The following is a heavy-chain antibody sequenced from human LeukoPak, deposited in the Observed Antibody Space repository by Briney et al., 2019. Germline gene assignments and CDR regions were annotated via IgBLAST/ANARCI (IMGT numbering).Heavy chain of an antibody. J-gene: IGHJ4*02. CDR1: GFTFSDYY. CDR2: ISSSGSTI. V-gene: IGHV3-11*01. CDR3: ARVSEQWLETSPSYYFDY. D-gene: IGHD6-19*01. Sequence: GGSLRLSCAASGFTFSDYYMSWIRQAPGKGLEWVSYISSSGSTIYYADSVKGRFTISRDNAKNSLYLQMNSLRAEDTAVYYCARVSEQWLETSPSYYFDYWGQGTLVTVSS.